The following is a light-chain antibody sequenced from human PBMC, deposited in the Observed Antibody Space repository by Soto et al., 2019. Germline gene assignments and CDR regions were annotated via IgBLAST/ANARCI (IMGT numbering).Light chain of an antibody. Sequence: EIVMTQSPATLSVSPGERATLSCRASQSVSSNLAWYQQKPGQAPRLLIYGASTRATGMPARFSGSGSGTEFTLTINSLQSEDFAVYYCQQYNNWPPPTFGQGTKVEIK. V-gene: IGKV3-15*01. CDR1: QSVSSN. J-gene: IGKJ2*01. CDR2: GAS. CDR3: QQYNNWPPPT.